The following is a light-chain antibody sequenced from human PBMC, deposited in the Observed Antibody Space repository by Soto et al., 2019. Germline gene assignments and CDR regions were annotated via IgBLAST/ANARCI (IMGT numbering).Light chain of an antibody. CDR1: QSISSY. CDR3: QQSYSTPYT. V-gene: IGKV1-39*01. J-gene: IGKJ2*01. CDR2: AAS. Sequence: DIQMTQSPSSLSASVGDRVTITCRASQSISSYLNWYQQRPGKAPKLLIYAASSLQGGVPSRFSGSGSGTDFTLTISSLQPDDFATYYCQQSYSTPYTFGQGTKLEIK.